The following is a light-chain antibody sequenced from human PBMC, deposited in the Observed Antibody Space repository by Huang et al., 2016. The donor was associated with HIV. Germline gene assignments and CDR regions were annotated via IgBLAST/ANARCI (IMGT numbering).Light chain of an antibody. J-gene: IGKJ1*01. CDR2: DAS. CDR1: QHLGSN. V-gene: IGKV3D-15*01. CDR3: QQYNKWPRT. Sequence: DILMTQSPVTLSVPPGERATLSCRASQHLGSNLAWYQQKPGHPPRLLISDASTRAAGAPARFCGSGSKTDFNLTIDILQSEDSALYFCQQYNKWPRTFGQGTKLEIK.